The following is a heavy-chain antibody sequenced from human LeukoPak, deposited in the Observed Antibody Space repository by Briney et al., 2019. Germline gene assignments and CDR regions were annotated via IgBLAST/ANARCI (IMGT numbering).Heavy chain of an antibody. V-gene: IGHV1-8*01. CDR2: MNPNSGNT. CDR3: ARGPYDFWSGYYTENYFDY. Sequence: ASVKASCKASGYTFTSYDINWVRQATGQGLEWMGWMNPNSGNTGYAQKFQGRVTMTRNTSISTAYMELSSLRSEDTAVYYCARGPYDFWSGYYTENYFDYWGQGTLVTVSS. J-gene: IGHJ4*02. CDR1: GYTFTSYD. D-gene: IGHD3-3*01.